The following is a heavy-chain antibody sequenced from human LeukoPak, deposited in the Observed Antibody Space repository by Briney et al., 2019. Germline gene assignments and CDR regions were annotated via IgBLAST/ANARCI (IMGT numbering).Heavy chain of an antibody. CDR3: ARIRDSSVDFDY. CDR2: IYYSGST. Sequence: SETLSLTCTVSGGSISSSSYYWGWIRQPPGKGLEWIGSIYYSGSTYYNPSLKSRVTISVDTSKNQFSLKLSSVTAADTAVYYCARIRDSSVDFDYWGQGSLVTVSS. J-gene: IGHJ4*02. D-gene: IGHD3-22*01. CDR1: GGSISSSSYY. V-gene: IGHV4-39*01.